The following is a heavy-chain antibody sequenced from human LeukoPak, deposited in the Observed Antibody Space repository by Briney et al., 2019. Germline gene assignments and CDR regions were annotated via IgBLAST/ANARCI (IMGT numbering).Heavy chain of an antibody. D-gene: IGHD1-7*01. J-gene: IGHJ4*02. CDR1: GGSISSYY. CDR3: ARHTPSTAGTTPDEFDY. Sequence: SETLSLTCTVSGGSISSYYWSWLRQPPGKGLEWIGYIYTSGSTNYNPSLKSRVTISVDTSKNQFSLKLSSVTAADTAVYYCARHTPSTAGTTPDEFDYWGQGTLVTVSS. V-gene: IGHV4-4*09. CDR2: IYTSGST.